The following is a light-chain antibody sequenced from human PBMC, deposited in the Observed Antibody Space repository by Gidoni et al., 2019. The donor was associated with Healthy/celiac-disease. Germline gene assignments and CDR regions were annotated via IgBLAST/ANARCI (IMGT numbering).Light chain of an antibody. CDR3: QSYDSSLRVV. CDR2: GNS. Sequence: QSVLTQPPSVSAAPRQRLTISCTGSSSNIGAGYDVHWYQQLPGTAPKLLISGNSNRPSGVPDRFSCSKSGTSASLAITGLQAEDEADYYCQSYDSSLRVVFGGGTKLTVL. V-gene: IGLV1-40*01. J-gene: IGLJ2*01. CDR1: SSNIGAGYD.